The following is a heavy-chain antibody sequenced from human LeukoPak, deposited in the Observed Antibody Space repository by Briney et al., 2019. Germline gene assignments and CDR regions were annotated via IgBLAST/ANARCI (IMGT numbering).Heavy chain of an antibody. V-gene: IGHV1-69*06. CDR2: IIPIFGTA. J-gene: IGHJ6*03. CDR3: ARDRETKELFSYYYMDV. CDR1: GGTFSSYD. D-gene: IGHD3-10*01. Sequence: ASVKVSCKASGGTFSSYDISWVRQAPGQGLEWMGGIIPIFGTANYAQKFQGRVTITADKSTGTAYMELSSLRSEDTAVYYCARDRETKELFSYYYMDVWGKGTTVTVSS.